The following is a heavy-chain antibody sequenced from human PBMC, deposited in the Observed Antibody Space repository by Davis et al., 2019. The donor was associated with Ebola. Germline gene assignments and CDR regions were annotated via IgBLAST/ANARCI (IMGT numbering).Heavy chain of an antibody. CDR1: GYTFTNYY. Sequence: SVKVSCKASGYTFTNYYMHWVRQAPGQGLEGMGMINPNDGRKIYAQKFQGRVTVTRDTSTTTVYMDLSSLRSEDTALYYCTTPGGQDSGYDVFDIWGQGTMVTVSS. D-gene: IGHD5-12*01. V-gene: IGHV1-46*03. CDR3: TTPGGQDSGYDVFDI. CDR2: INPNDGRK. J-gene: IGHJ3*02.